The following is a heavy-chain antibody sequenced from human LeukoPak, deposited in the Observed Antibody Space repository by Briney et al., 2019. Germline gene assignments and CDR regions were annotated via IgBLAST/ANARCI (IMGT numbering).Heavy chain of an antibody. Sequence: GGSLRLSCVDSEFTFSSYWMHWVRQAPGEGLVWVSRINTDGSTTTYADSVKGRFTISRDNAKNSLYLQMNSLRAEDTAVYYCARDLMGIAYRGAFYYWGQGTLVTVSS. D-gene: IGHD6-13*01. CDR2: INTDGSTT. CDR3: ARDLMGIAYRGAFYY. V-gene: IGHV3-74*01. CDR1: EFTFSSYW. J-gene: IGHJ4*02.